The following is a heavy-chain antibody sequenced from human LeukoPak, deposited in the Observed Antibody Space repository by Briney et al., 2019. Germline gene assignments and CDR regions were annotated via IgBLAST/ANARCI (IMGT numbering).Heavy chain of an antibody. CDR3: AKNYYGSGSLNDY. V-gene: IGHV3-23*01. D-gene: IGHD3-10*01. Sequence: PGGSLRLSCAASGFTFSSYAMNWVRQAPGKGLEWVSAISGSGGSTYYADSVKGRFTISRDNSKNTLYLQMNSLRAEDTAVYYCAKNYYGSGSLNDYWGQGTLVTVSS. J-gene: IGHJ4*02. CDR2: ISGSGGST. CDR1: GFTFSSYA.